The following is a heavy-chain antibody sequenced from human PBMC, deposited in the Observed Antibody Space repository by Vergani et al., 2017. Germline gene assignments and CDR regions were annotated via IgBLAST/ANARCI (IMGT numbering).Heavy chain of an antibody. Sequence: QVKLQESGPGLVKPSETLSLTCTVSGASVTSYYWSWIRQPPGKGLEWISSVSHSGDTYFNPSLKGRVSISMDTSKNYFFLTLSSVTAADTAMYYCARRSSSYYFDIWGQGVLITVSS. J-gene: IGHJ5*02. D-gene: IGHD3-22*01. CDR1: GASVTSYY. V-gene: IGHV4-59*04. CDR3: ARRSSSYYFDI. CDR2: VSHSGDT.